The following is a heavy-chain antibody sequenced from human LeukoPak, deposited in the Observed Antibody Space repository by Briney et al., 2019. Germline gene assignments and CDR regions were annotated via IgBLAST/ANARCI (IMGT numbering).Heavy chain of an antibody. Sequence: GASVKVSCKASGYTFTSYDINWVRQATGQGLEWMGWINPNSGGTNYAQKFQGRVTMTRDTSISTAYMELRSLRSDDTAVYYCARVVPGNPGDYWGQGTLVTVSS. D-gene: IGHD2-2*01. CDR3: ARVVPGNPGDY. J-gene: IGHJ4*02. CDR2: INPNSGGT. V-gene: IGHV1-2*02. CDR1: GYTFTSYD.